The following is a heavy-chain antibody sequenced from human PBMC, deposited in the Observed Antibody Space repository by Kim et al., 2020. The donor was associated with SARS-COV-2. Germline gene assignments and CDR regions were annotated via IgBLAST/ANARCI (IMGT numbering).Heavy chain of an antibody. D-gene: IGHD5-12*01. CDR1: GFTFSNAW. CDR3: TTGAIVATRQYYYYYGMDV. V-gene: IGHV3-15*01. Sequence: GGSLRLSCAASGFTFSNAWMSWVRQAPGKGLEWVGRIKSKTDGGTTDYAAPVKGRFTISRDDSKNTLYLQMNSLKTEDTAVYYCTTGAIVATRQYYYYYGMDVWGQGTTVTVSS. J-gene: IGHJ6*02. CDR2: IKSKTDGGTT.